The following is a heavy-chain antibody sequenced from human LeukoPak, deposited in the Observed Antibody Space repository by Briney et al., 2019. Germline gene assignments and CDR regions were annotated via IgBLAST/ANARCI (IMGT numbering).Heavy chain of an antibody. V-gene: IGHV3-64*01. J-gene: IGHJ4*02. CDR2: ISSNGGNT. D-gene: IGHD3-10*01. CDR3: ARGRFDY. CDR1: GFTFSNYA. Sequence: GGSLRLSCAASGFTFSNYAMHWVRQAPGKGLEYVSAISSNGGNTYYANSVKGRFTIARDNSKNTVDPQMGSLRAEDTAVYYCARGRFDYWGQGTLVTVSS.